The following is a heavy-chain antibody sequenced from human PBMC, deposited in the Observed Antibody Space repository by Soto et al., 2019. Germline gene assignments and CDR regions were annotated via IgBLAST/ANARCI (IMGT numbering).Heavy chain of an antibody. V-gene: IGHV4-30-2*01. D-gene: IGHD3-10*01. J-gene: IGHJ4*02. CDR1: GGSISSGGYS. CDR2: IYHCGST. CDR3: AGGSGSYYY. Sequence: QLQLQESGSGLVKPSQTLSLTCAVSGGSISSGGYSWSWIRQPPGKGLEWIGYIYHCGSTNYNPTRKSPGTISVDRSKNQFPRKLGSVTAANTGVYYCAGGSGSYYYWGQGTLVTVSS.